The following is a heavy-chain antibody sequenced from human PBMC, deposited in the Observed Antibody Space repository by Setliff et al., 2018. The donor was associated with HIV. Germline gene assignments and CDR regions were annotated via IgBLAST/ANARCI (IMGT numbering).Heavy chain of an antibody. CDR2: IYHSGST. D-gene: IGHD6-13*01. CDR1: GGSISSGDYY. CDR3: ARGSLYSSSSCFDY. Sequence: PSETLSLTCTVSGGSISSGDYYWSWIRQPPGKGLEWMGYIYHSGSTNYNPSLKSRVTISVDKSKNQFSLKLSSVTAADTAVYYCARGSLYSSSSCFDYWGQGTLVTVSS. J-gene: IGHJ4*02. V-gene: IGHV4-61*08.